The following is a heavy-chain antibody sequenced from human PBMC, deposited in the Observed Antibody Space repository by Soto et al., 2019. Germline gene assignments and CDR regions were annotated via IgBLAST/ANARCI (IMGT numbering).Heavy chain of an antibody. Sequence: GGSLRLSCAASGFTFSSYGMHWVRQAPGKGLEWVAVISYDGSNKYYADSVKGRFTISRDNSKNTLYLQMNSLRAEDTAVYYCAKDPTPWGGYSYDIDYWGQGTLVTVS. CDR3: AKDPTPWGGYSYDIDY. D-gene: IGHD5-18*01. J-gene: IGHJ4*02. V-gene: IGHV3-30*18. CDR2: ISYDGSNK. CDR1: GFTFSSYG.